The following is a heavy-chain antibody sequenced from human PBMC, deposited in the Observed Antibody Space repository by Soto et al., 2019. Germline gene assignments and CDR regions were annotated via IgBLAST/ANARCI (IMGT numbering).Heavy chain of an antibody. Sequence: GASVKVSCKASGYTFTSYGISWVRQAPGQGLEWMGWISAYNGNTNYAQKLQGRVTMTTDTSTSTAYMELRSLRSDDTAVYYCARDMDRGYSGYAMYSTIDPWGQGTLVTVSS. V-gene: IGHV1-18*01. CDR2: ISAYNGNT. D-gene: IGHD5-12*01. CDR1: GYTFTSYG. J-gene: IGHJ5*02. CDR3: ARDMDRGYSGYAMYSTIDP.